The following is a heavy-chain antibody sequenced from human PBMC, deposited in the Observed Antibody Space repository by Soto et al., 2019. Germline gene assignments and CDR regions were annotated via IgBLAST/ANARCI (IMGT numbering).Heavy chain of an antibody. CDR1: GFTFGDYA. J-gene: IGHJ6*02. Sequence: EVQLVESGGGLVKPGRSLRLSCTASGFTFGDYAMSWFRQAPGKGLEWVGFIRSKAYGGTTEYAASVKGRFTISRDDSKSIAYLQMNSLKTEDTAVYYCTRDSIAARNLYYYYYGMDVWGQGTTVTVSS. D-gene: IGHD6-6*01. V-gene: IGHV3-49*05. CDR2: IRSKAYGGTT. CDR3: TRDSIAARNLYYYYYGMDV.